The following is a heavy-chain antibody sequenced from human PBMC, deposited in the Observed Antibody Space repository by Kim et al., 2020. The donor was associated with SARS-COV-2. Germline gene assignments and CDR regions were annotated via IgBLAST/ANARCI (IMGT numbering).Heavy chain of an antibody. CDR3: APLYGSGSFPFDY. CDR2: IRSKTNSYAT. D-gene: IGHD3-10*01. CDR1: GFIFSGSA. V-gene: IGHV3-73*01. Sequence: GGSLRLSCAASGFIFSGSAMHWVRQASRKGLEWVGHIRSKTNSYATAYAASVKGRFTISRDDSKNTAYLQLNSLKIEDTAVYYCAPLYGSGSFPFDYWG. J-gene: IGHJ4*01.